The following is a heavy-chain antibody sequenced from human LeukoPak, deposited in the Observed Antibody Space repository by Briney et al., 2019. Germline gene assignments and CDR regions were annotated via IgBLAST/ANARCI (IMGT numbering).Heavy chain of an antibody. Sequence: ASVKVSCKASGYTFTGYYRHWVRQAPGQGLEWMGWMNANSGGTNCAQKFPGRVAMTRDTSISTAYMELSRLRSDEPAVYYCARANIVGATTGWFDPWGQGTPVTVSS. CDR3: ARANIVGATTGWFDP. J-gene: IGHJ5*02. CDR1: GYTFTGYY. CDR2: MNANSGGT. D-gene: IGHD1-26*01. V-gene: IGHV1-2*02.